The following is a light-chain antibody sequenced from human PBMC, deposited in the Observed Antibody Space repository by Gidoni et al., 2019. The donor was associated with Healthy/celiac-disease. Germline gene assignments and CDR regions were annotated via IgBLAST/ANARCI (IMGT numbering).Light chain of an antibody. V-gene: IGKV1-5*03. CDR2: KSS. CDR1: QSISSW. J-gene: IGKJ3*01. Sequence: DIQMTQSPSTLSASVGDRVTITCRASQSISSWLAWYQQKPGKAPKLLIYKSSSLESGVPSWFSGSGSGTEFTLTISSLQPDDFATYYCQQYNSYRFTFGPGTKVDIK. CDR3: QQYNSYRFT.